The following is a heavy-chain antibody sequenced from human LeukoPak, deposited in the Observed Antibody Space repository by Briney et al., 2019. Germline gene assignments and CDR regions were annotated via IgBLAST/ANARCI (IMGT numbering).Heavy chain of an antibody. CDR2: INHSGST. Sequence: KPSETLSLTCAVFGGSFSGYYWSWIRQPPGKGLEWIGEINHSGSTNCNPSLKSRVTISIDTSKNQFSLKLSSVTAADTAIYYCARPLHCSSTTCYDWFDPWGQGTLVTVSS. V-gene: IGHV4-34*01. CDR3: ARPLHCSSTTCYDWFDP. J-gene: IGHJ5*02. D-gene: IGHD2-2*01. CDR1: GGSFSGYY.